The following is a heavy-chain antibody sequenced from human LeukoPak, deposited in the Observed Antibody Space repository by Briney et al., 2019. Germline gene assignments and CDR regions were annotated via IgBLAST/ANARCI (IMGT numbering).Heavy chain of an antibody. J-gene: IGHJ4*02. D-gene: IGHD3-16*02. CDR2: VNPNGKR. Sequence: ASLRVSCKASGYIFTNYDINWVRQAAGQELEWVGWVNPNGKRVYAQKFQGRVTLSTDSSINTAYMELTSLRSDDTAVYYCAKGLRSDFWGQGTLVSVSS. CDR3: AKGLRSDF. V-gene: IGHV1-8*01. CDR1: GYIFTNYD.